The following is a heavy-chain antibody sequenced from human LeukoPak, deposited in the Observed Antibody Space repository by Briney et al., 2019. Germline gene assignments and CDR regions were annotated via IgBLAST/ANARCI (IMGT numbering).Heavy chain of an antibody. CDR1: GYTFTGYY. J-gene: IGHJ4*02. D-gene: IGHD2/OR15-2a*01. CDR2: INPTTGGT. V-gene: IGHV1-2*02. CDR3: ARPYCNSRSCHDYFDY. Sequence: GASVKVSCKASGYTFTGYYLHWVRQAPGQGLEWMGWINPTTGGTNYAQRFQGRVTMTRDTSISTVYMELSRLRSDDTAVYYCARPYCNSRSCHDYFDYWGQGTLVTVSS.